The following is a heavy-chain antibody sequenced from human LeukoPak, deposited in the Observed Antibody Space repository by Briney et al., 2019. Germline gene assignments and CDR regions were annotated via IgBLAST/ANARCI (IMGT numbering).Heavy chain of an antibody. Sequence: GGSLRLSCAASGFTFSGFWMTWVRQAPGKGLEWVANINEDGSEKYYVDSVKGRFTISRENAKNSLYLQMDSLRAGDTAVYYCARDGTGITMVRGVGPLYYGMDVWGQGTTVTVSS. D-gene: IGHD3-10*01. CDR1: GFTFSGFW. J-gene: IGHJ6*02. CDR2: INEDGSEK. V-gene: IGHV3-7*01. CDR3: ARDGTGITMVRGVGPLYYGMDV.